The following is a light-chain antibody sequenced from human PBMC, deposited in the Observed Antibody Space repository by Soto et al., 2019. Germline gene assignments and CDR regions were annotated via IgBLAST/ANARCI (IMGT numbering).Light chain of an antibody. CDR3: SSYTSTSTRV. J-gene: IGLJ1*01. Sequence: QSVLTQPASVSGSPGQSITISCTGTSSDVGGYNYVSWYQQHPGKAPELMIYEVSNRPSGVSNRFSGSKSGNTASLTISGLQAEDEADYYCSSYTSTSTRVFGTGTQLTVL. CDR1: SSDVGGYNY. CDR2: EVS. V-gene: IGLV2-14*01.